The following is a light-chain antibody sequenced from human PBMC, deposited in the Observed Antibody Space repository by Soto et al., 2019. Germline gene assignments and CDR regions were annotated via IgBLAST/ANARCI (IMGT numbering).Light chain of an antibody. J-gene: IGLJ2*01. CDR3: AAWDDSLNGVV. CDR2: NNN. Sequence: QSALTQPPSASGTPGQRVTISCSGSSSKIRSNRVNWYQQLPGTAPKLLIYNNNQRPLGVPDRFSGSKSGTSVSLAISGLQSEDEADYYCAAWDDSLNGVVVGGGTKVTVL. CDR1: SSKIRSNR. V-gene: IGLV1-44*01.